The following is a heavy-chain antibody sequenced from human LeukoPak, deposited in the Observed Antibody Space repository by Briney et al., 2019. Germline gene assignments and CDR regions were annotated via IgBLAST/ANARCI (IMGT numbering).Heavy chain of an antibody. D-gene: IGHD2-15*01. CDR1: GYSFTSYW. J-gene: IGHJ5*02. V-gene: IGHV5-51*01. Sequence: GESLKISCKGSGYSFTSYWIGWVRQMPGKGLEWMGIIHPGDSDTRYSPSFQGQVTISADKSISTAYLQWSSLKASDTAMYYCARHVVAASNWFDPWGQGTLVTVSS. CDR2: IHPGDSDT. CDR3: ARHVVAASNWFDP.